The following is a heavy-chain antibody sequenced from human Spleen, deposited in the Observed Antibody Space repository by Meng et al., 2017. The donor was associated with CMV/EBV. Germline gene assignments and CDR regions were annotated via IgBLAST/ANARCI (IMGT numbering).Heavy chain of an antibody. Sequence: ASVKVSCKAFGYTFSSYYFHWLRQAPGQGLEWMGWINPNNGDTDYPQKFRGIVTMTTETSTGTAYMSLRSLRSDDTAVYYCARHEYSNYGGTLDYYYGMDVWGQGTTVTVSS. CDR1: GYTFSSYY. J-gene: IGHJ6*02. V-gene: IGHV1/OR15-2*02. CDR2: INPNNGDT. CDR3: ARHEYSNYGGTLDYYYGMDV. D-gene: IGHD4-11*01.